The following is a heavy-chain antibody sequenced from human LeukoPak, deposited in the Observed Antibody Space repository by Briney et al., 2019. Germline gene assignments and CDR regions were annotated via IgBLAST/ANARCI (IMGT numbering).Heavy chain of an antibody. CDR1: GFTFNTYS. CDR2: ISRASESI. CDR3: ARRSGIAVAGAFDY. Sequence: GGSLRLSCAASGFTFNTYSMSWVRQAPGKGLEWVSIISRASESIFYADSVKGRFTISRDNAKNSLYLQMNGLRAEDTAVYYCARRSGIAVAGAFDYWGQGTLVTVSS. V-gene: IGHV3-21*04. J-gene: IGHJ4*02. D-gene: IGHD6-19*01.